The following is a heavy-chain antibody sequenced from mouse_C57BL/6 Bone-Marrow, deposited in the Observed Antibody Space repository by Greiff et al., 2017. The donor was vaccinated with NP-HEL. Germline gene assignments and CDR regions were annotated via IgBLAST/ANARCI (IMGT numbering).Heavy chain of an antibody. CDR1: GYAFSSSW. Sequence: VQRVESGPELVKPGASVKISCKASGYAFSSSWMNWVKQRPGKGLEWIGRIYPGDGDTTYNGKFKGKATLTADKSSSTAYMQLSSLTSEDSAVYFCARRGYDFYYAMDYWGQGTSVTVSS. CDR2: IYPGDGDT. J-gene: IGHJ4*01. D-gene: IGHD2-4*01. CDR3: ARRGYDFYYAMDY. V-gene: IGHV1-82*01.